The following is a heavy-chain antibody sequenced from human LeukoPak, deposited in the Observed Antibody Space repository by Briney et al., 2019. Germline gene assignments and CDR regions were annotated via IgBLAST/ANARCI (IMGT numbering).Heavy chain of an antibody. V-gene: IGHV1-69*13. Sequence: GASVKVSCKASGGTFSSYAISWVRQAPGQGLEWMGGIIPIFGTANYAQKFQGRVTITADESTSTAYMELSSLRSEDTAVYYCARTARGYIAAALNYYYYYYMDVWGKGTTVTISS. CDR2: IIPIFGTA. J-gene: IGHJ6*03. CDR1: GGTFSSYA. D-gene: IGHD6-13*01. CDR3: ARTARGYIAAALNYYYYYYMDV.